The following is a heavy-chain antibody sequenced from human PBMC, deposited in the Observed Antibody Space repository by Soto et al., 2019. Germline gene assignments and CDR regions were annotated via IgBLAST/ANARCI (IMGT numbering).Heavy chain of an antibody. Sequence: ASVKVSCKASGYTFTSYAMHWVRQAPGQRLEWMGWINAGNGNTKYSQKFQGRVTITRDTSASTAYMELSSLRSEDTAVYYCAKFGLGYYDSSGYYFDYWGQGTLVTVSS. CDR3: AKFGLGYYDSSGYYFDY. J-gene: IGHJ4*02. CDR2: INAGNGNT. D-gene: IGHD3-22*01. V-gene: IGHV1-3*01. CDR1: GYTFTSYA.